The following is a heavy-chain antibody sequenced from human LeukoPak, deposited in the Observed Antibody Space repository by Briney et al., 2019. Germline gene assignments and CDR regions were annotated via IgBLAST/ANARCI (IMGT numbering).Heavy chain of an antibody. V-gene: IGHV4-34*01. Sequence: SETLSLTCAVYGGSFSGYYWSWIRQPPGKGLEWIGGINHSGSTNYNPSLKSRVTISVDTSKNQFSLKLSSVTAADTAVYYCARGSGDIVVVPAALNFDYWGQGTLVTVSS. CDR1: GGSFSGYY. J-gene: IGHJ4*02. CDR3: ARGSGDIVVVPAALNFDY. D-gene: IGHD2-2*01. CDR2: INHSGST.